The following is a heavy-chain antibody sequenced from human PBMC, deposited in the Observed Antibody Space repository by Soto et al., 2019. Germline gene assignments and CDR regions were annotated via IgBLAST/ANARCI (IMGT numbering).Heavy chain of an antibody. Sequence: SETLSLTCAVYGGSFSGYYWSWIRQPPGKGLEWIGEINHSGSTNYNPSLKSRVTISVDTSKNQFSLKLTSVTAADTAVYYCARRRFGALSDFDYWGQGTLVTVSS. CDR3: ARRRFGALSDFDY. CDR2: INHSGST. CDR1: GGSFSGYY. J-gene: IGHJ4*02. D-gene: IGHD3-10*01. V-gene: IGHV4-34*01.